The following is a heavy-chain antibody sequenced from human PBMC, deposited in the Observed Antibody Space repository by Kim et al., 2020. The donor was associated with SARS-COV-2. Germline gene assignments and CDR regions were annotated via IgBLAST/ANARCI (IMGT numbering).Heavy chain of an antibody. J-gene: IGHJ4*02. CDR3: ASQASSAWTVPFDT. Sequence: AESVKGRFIISGDNSKKTIYLQMSSLRVEDTTIYYCASQASSAWTVPFDTWGQGTLVTVSS. V-gene: IGHV3-23*01. D-gene: IGHD6-19*01.